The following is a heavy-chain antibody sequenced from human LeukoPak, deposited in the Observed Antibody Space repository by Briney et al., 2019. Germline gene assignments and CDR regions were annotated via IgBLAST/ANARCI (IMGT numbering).Heavy chain of an antibody. CDR3: ARQTRSSRIGGSNTYYFDY. D-gene: IGHD2-15*01. J-gene: IGHJ4*02. CDR2: IYYSGST. Sequence: SETLSLTCTVSGGSISSYYWRWIRQPPGKGLEWIGYIYYSGSTNYNPSLKSRVTISVDTSKNQFSLKLSSVTAADTAVYYCARQTRSSRIGGSNTYYFDYWGQGTLVTVSS. V-gene: IGHV4-59*08. CDR1: GGSISSYY.